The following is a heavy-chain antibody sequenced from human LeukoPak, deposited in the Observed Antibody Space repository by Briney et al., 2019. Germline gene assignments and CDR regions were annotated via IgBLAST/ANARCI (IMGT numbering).Heavy chain of an antibody. D-gene: IGHD1-1*01. CDR1: GFTFSSYG. CDR2: IKQDGSEK. Sequence: GGSLRLSCAASGFTFSSYGMHWVRQAPGKGLEWVANIKQDGSEKYYVDSVKGRFTISRDNAKNSLYLQMNSLRAEDTAVYYCASVPRGKTATNYWGQGTLVTVSS. CDR3: ASVPRGKTATNY. J-gene: IGHJ4*02. V-gene: IGHV3-7*01.